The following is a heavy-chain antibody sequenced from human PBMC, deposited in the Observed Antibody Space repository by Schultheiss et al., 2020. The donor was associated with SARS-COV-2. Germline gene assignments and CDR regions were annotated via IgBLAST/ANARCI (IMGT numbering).Heavy chain of an antibody. CDR1: GFTFSSYA. CDR3: ARDRRFLVGYYMDV. CDR2: ISSSSSTI. J-gene: IGHJ6*03. V-gene: IGHV3-48*04. D-gene: IGHD2-8*02. Sequence: GESLKISCAASGFTFSSYAMNWVRQAPGKGLEWVSYISSSSSTIYYADSVKGRFTISRDNAKNSLYLQMNSLRAEDTAVYYCARDRRFLVGYYMDVWGKGTTVTVSS.